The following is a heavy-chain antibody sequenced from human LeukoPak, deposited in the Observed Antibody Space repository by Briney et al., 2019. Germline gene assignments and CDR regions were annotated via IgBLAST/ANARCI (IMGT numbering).Heavy chain of an antibody. D-gene: IGHD6-6*01. CDR1: GGSISSYY. CDR2: IYTSGST. CDR3: ARRRVTGSSYYFDY. Sequence: PSETLSLTCTVSGGSISSYYWSWIRQPPGKGLEWIGYIYTSGSTNYNPSLKSRVIISVDTSKNQFSLKLSSVTAADTAVYYCARRRVTGSSYYFDYWGQGTLVTVSS. V-gene: IGHV4-4*09. J-gene: IGHJ4*02.